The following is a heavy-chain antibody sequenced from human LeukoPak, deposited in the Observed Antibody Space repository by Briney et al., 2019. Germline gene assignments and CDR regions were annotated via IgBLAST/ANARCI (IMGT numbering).Heavy chain of an antibody. CDR2: IYAGGNT. J-gene: IGHJ4*02. CDR3: AKDLYYYDSSGYYYFDY. CDR1: GFTVSSNY. D-gene: IGHD3-22*01. Sequence: GGSLRLSCAASGFTVSSNYMSWVRQAPEKGLEWVSVIYAGGNTYYADSVTGRFTISRDNSKNTLYLQMNSLRAEDTAVYYCAKDLYYYDSSGYYYFDYWGQGALVTVSS. V-gene: IGHV3-53*05.